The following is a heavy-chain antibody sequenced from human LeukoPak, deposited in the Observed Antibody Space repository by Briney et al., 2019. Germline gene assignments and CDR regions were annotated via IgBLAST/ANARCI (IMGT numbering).Heavy chain of an antibody. CDR1: GGTFSSYA. CDR2: IIPIFGTA. D-gene: IGHD4-11*01. CDR3: ARGRDYSTPYDAFDI. J-gene: IGHJ3*02. V-gene: IGHV1-69*13. Sequence: SVKVSCKASGGTFSSYAISWVRQAPGQGLEWMGGIIPIFGTANYAQKFQGRVTITADESTSTAYMELSSLRSEDTAVYYCARGRDYSTPYDAFDIWGQGTMVTVSS.